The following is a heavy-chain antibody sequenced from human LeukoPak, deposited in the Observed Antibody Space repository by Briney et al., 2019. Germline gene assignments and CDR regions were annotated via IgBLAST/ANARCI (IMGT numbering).Heavy chain of an antibody. CDR2: ISSSSSYI. CDR1: GFTFSSYS. V-gene: IGHV3-21*01. J-gene: IGHJ4*02. Sequence: PGGFLRLSCAASGFTFSSYSMNWVRQAPGKGLEWVSSISSSSSYIYYADSVKGRFTISRDNAKNSLYLQMNSLRAEDTAVYYCARVGPRLYSGSYLLPGYFDYWGQGTLVTVSS. D-gene: IGHD1-26*01. CDR3: ARVGPRLYSGSYLLPGYFDY.